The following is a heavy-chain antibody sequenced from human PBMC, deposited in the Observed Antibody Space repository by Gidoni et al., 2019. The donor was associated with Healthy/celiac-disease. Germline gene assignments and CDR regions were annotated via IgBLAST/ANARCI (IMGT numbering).Heavy chain of an antibody. D-gene: IGHD3-10*01. CDR2: IWYDGSNK. CDR3: ARDLWPGSGDYYYYGMDV. J-gene: IGHJ6*02. CDR1: GFTFSSYC. V-gene: IGHV3-33*01. Sequence: QVQLVESGGGVVQPGRSLRLSCAASGFTFSSYCMQWGLQAPGKGLEWGAVIWYDGSNKYYADSVKGRFTISRDNSKNTLYLQMNSLRAEDTAVYYCARDLWPGSGDYYYYGMDVWGQGTTVTVSS.